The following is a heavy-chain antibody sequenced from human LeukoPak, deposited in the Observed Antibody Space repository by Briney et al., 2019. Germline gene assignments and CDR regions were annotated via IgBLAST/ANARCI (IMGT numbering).Heavy chain of an antibody. CDR3: ARLSPSGYSSNWAWFDP. Sequence: SETLSLTRTVSVGSIISYYWSGIRQPPGKGLEWMGYIYYSGSTNYNPPLKSRVTISVDTSKNQFSLKLSSMTAADTAVNYCARLSPSGYSSNWAWFDPWGQGTLVTVSS. J-gene: IGHJ5*02. D-gene: IGHD6-13*01. CDR2: IYYSGST. CDR1: VGSIISYY. V-gene: IGHV4-59*08.